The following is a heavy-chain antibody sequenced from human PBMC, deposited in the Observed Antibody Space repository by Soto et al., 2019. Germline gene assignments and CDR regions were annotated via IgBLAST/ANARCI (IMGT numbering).Heavy chain of an antibody. V-gene: IGHV1-2*04. CDR3: ARGGSLWFGELSAYYYGMDV. CDR2: INPNSGGT. CDR1: GYTFTGYY. D-gene: IGHD3-10*01. J-gene: IGHJ6*02. Sequence: QVQLVQSGAEVKKPGASVKVSCKASGYTFTGYYMHWVRQAPGQGLEWMGWINPNSGGTNYAQKFPGWFTMTRDTSISTAYMELSRLRADDTAVYYCARGGSLWFGELSAYYYGMDVWGQGTTVTVSS.